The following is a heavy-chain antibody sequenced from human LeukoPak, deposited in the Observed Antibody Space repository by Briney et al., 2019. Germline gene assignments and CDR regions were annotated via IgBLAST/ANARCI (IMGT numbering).Heavy chain of an antibody. CDR3: ASEMATNAFDI. D-gene: IGHD5-24*01. CDR2: TNSDGSST. Sequence: GGSLRLSCAASGFTFSSYWMHWVRQAPGKGLVWVSRTNSDGSSTSYADSVKGRFTISRDNSKNTLYLQMNSLRAEDTAVYYCASEMATNAFDIWGQGTMVTVSS. V-gene: IGHV3-74*01. J-gene: IGHJ3*02. CDR1: GFTFSSYW.